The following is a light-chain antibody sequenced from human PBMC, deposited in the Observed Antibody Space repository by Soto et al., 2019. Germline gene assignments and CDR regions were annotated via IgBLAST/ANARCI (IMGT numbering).Light chain of an antibody. CDR3: QQGYSTPIT. J-gene: IGKJ5*01. CDR2: AAS. CDR1: QGISSY. Sequence: DIQMTQSPSSVSASVGDRVTITCRAGQGISSYLAWYQQKPGKAPKVLIYAASNLQSGVPSRFSGSGSGTDFALTISSLQPEDFATYYCQQGYSTPITFGQGTRLEIK. V-gene: IGKV1-12*01.